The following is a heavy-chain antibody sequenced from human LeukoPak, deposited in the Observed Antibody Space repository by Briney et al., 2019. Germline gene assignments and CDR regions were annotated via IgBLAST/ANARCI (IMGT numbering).Heavy chain of an antibody. CDR3: TTDWTGY. CDR1: GFTVSSAG. D-gene: IGHD3/OR15-3a*01. J-gene: IGHJ4*02. V-gene: IGHV3-15*01. CDR2: MKSNSDGGTT. Sequence: GGSLRLSCAASGFTVSSAGMNWVRQAPGKGLEWVGRMKSNSDGGTTDYAAPVKGRFTISKDDSKNMLCLQMNSLKTEDAAVYYCTTDWTGYWGQGTLVTVSS.